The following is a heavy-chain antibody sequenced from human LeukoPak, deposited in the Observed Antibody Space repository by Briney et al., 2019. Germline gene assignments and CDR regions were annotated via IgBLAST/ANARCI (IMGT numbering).Heavy chain of an antibody. J-gene: IGHJ4*02. V-gene: IGHV4-39*07. D-gene: IGHD6-13*01. CDR1: GGSVSDSSYY. CDR3: GSSHSSSWYDF. Sequence: SETLSLTCTVSGGSVSDSSYYWGWIRQPPGKVLEWIGSFYYTGGTYYSPSFRSRVIISADTSKNQFSLYFHSVTAADTAVYFCGSSHSSSWYDFWGQGTLVTVSS. CDR2: FYYTGGT.